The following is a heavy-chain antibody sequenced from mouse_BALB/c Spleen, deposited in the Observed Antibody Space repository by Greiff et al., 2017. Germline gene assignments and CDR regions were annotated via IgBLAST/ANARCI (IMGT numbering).Heavy chain of an antibody. Sequence: EVQLVESGPELVKPGASVKISCKASGYTFTDYNMHWVKQSHGKSLEWIGYIYPYNGGTGYNQKFKSKATLTVDNSSSTAYMELRSLTSEDSAVYYCAYDGYYTWFAYWGQGTLVTVSA. CDR1: GYTFTDYN. J-gene: IGHJ3*01. V-gene: IGHV1S29*02. CDR2: IYPYNGGT. D-gene: IGHD2-3*01. CDR3: AYDGYYTWFAY.